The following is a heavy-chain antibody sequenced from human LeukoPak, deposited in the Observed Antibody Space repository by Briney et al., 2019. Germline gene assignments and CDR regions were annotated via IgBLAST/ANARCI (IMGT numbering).Heavy chain of an antibody. CDR2: IHYSEST. J-gene: IGHJ4*02. CDR3: ARFWSGYPNYFVY. V-gene: IGHV4-59*01. Sequence: KPSETLSLTCTVSGGSICSYYWSWIRQPPGQGLEWIEYIHYSESTNYNPSLKSRVTISVDTSKNQFALKVTSVTAADTAVYYCARFWSGYPNYFVYWGQRTLVTVSS. CDR1: GGSICSYY. D-gene: IGHD3-3*01.